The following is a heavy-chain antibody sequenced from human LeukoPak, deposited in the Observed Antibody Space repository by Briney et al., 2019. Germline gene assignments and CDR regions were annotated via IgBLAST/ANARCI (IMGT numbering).Heavy chain of an antibody. J-gene: IGHJ3*02. CDR3: ARSPYYYDRGSNRPGGFDI. CDR1: GYTFSTYA. V-gene: IGHV7-4-1*02. Sequence: AASVKVSCKASGYTFSTYAVNWVRQAPGQGLECKGWITTNTGNPTYAQGFTGRFVFSLDTSVSTAYLQISSLIPEDTAVYYCARSPYYYDRGSNRPGGFDIWGQGTVVTVSS. D-gene: IGHD3-22*01. CDR2: ITTNTGNP.